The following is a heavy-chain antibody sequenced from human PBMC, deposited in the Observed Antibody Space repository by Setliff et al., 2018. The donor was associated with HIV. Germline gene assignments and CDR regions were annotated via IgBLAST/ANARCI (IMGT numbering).Heavy chain of an antibody. CDR3: AKEGEWQRSRGYMDV. J-gene: IGHJ6*03. CDR1: GFTFSNYG. Sequence: GGSLRLSCAASGFTFSNYGIHWVRQAPGKGLEWVAFISYDGRSMYYGDSVKGRFTISRDNSKNTMFLQMKSLRGEDTAVYYCAKEGEWQRSRGYMDVWGNGTTVTVSS. CDR2: ISYDGRSM. V-gene: IGHV3-30*18. D-gene: IGHD5-12*01.